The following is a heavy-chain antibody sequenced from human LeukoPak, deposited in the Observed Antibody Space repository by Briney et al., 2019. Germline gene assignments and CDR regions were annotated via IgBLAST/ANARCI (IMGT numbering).Heavy chain of an antibody. CDR3: ARASGQTGNWFDP. CDR1: GGSFSGYY. V-gene: IGHV4-31*11. J-gene: IGHJ5*02. CDR2: IYYSGST. Sequence: SETLSLTCAVYGGSFSGYYWSWIRQHPGKGLEWIGYIYYSGSTYYNPSLKSRVTISVDTSKNQFSLKLSSVTAADTAVYYCARASGQTGNWFDPWGQGTLVTVSS.